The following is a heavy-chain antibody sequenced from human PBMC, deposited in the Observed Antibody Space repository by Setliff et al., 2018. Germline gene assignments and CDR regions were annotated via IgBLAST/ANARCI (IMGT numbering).Heavy chain of an antibody. D-gene: IGHD3-9*01. CDR3: ARAPRYFDPTGSYFDY. CDR1: GGSISSHY. V-gene: IGHV4-4*07. Sequence: SETLSLTCTVSGGSISSHYWTWIRQPAGKGLEWIGRLYTSGDTNYNPSLKSRVSMSLDTSKNQFSLKLSSVTAADTAVYYCARAPRYFDPTGSYFDYWGQGTLVTVS. CDR2: LYTSGDT. J-gene: IGHJ4*02.